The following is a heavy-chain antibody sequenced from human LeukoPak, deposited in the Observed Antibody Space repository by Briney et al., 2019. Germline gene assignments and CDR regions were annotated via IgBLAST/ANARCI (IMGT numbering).Heavy chain of an antibody. J-gene: IGHJ4*02. Sequence: SQTLSLTCTVSGGSISSGDYYWSWIRQPPGEGLEWIGYIYYSGSTYYNPSLKSRVTISVDTSKNQFSLKLSSVTAADTAVYYCARGSGYDLGFFDYWGQGTLVTVSS. CDR3: ARGSGYDLGFFDY. CDR2: IYYSGST. D-gene: IGHD5-12*01. V-gene: IGHV4-30-4*01. CDR1: GGSISSGDYY.